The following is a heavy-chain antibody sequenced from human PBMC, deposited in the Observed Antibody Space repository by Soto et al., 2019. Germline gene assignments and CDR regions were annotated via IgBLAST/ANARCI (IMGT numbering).Heavy chain of an antibody. V-gene: IGHV4-39*01. Sequence: QLQLQESGPGLVQPSETLSLTCTVSDGSISSSSYYWGWIRQPPGKGLEWIGSIYYSGSTYYNPSLKSRVTISVDTSKNQFSLKLSSVTAADTAVYYCARTDIVVVPAAHTFDYWGQGTLVTVSS. J-gene: IGHJ4*02. CDR1: DGSISSSSYY. D-gene: IGHD2-2*01. CDR3: ARTDIVVVPAAHTFDY. CDR2: IYYSGST.